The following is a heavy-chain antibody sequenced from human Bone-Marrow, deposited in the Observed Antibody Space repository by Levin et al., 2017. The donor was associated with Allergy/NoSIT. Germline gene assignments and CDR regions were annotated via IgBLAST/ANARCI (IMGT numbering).Heavy chain of an antibody. Sequence: TGGSLRLSCAASGLTVSSNYMSWVRQAPGKGLQWVSVVYTDGTTYYADPVKGRFTIPRDNPKTTVYLQMNSLRAEDTAVYYCARDPVRGDARVGPFDIWGQGTMVTVSS. D-gene: IGHD2-21*01. CDR1: GLTVSSNY. J-gene: IGHJ3*02. CDR2: VYTDGTT. CDR3: ARDPVRGDARVGPFDI. V-gene: IGHV3-66*01.